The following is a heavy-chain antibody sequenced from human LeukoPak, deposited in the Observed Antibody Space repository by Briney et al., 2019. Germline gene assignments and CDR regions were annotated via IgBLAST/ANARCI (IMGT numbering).Heavy chain of an antibody. V-gene: IGHV3-30*18. J-gene: IGHJ4*02. D-gene: IGHD6-13*01. CDR1: GFTFSSYG. Sequence: GGSLRLSCAASGFTFSSYGMHWVRQAPGKGLEWVAVISYDGSNKYYADSVKGRFTISRDNSKNTLYLQMNSLRAEDTAVYYCAKVVAAAGKGVLDYWGQGTLVTVSS. CDR3: AKVVAAAGKGVLDY. CDR2: ISYDGSNK.